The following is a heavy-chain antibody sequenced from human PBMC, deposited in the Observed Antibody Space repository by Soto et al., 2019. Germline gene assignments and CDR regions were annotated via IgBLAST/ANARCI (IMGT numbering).Heavy chain of an antibody. D-gene: IGHD1-26*01. V-gene: IGHV4-59*02. CDR1: GGSVRDSY. CDR3: ARVGHLNVYYASDY. J-gene: IGHJ4*02. CDR2: VSASGTT. Sequence: SETLCLTCTVAGGSVRDSYWTWIRQPPGKGLEWIGYVSASGTTKYSSSLKSRVTMSVDTSKNQFSLKVNSVTTADTAIYYCARVGHLNVYYASDYWGQGVLVTVSS.